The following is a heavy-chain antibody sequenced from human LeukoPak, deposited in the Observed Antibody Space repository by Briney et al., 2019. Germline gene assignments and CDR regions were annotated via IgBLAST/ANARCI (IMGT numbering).Heavy chain of an antibody. CDR2: INHNSGGT. Sequence: ASVKVSCKASGYTFTGYYMHWVRQAPGQGLEWMGRINHNSGGTNYAQKFQGRVTMNRDTSISTAYMELSRLRSDDTAVYYCARDLDYYGSGSYGDWGQGTLVTVSS. CDR1: GYTFTGYY. CDR3: ARDLDYYGSGSYGD. D-gene: IGHD3-10*01. J-gene: IGHJ4*02. V-gene: IGHV1-2*06.